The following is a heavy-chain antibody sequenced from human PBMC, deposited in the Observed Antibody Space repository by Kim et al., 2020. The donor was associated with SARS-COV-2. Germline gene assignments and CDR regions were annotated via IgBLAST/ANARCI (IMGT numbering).Heavy chain of an antibody. J-gene: IGHJ6*02. D-gene: IGHD3-22*01. CDR2: IIPILGIA. CDR3: ARDWGITMIVGPYGMDV. Sequence: SVKVSCKASGGTFSSYAISWVRQAPGQGLEWMGRIIPILGIANYAQKFQGRVTITADKSTSTAYMELSSLRSEDTAVYYCARDWGITMIVGPYGMDVWG. CDR1: GGTFSSYA. V-gene: IGHV1-69*04.